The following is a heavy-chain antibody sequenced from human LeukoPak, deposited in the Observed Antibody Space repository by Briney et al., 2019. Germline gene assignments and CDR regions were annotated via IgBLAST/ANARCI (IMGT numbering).Heavy chain of an antibody. Sequence: PGGSLRLSCAASGFTLSSFSMNWVRQAPGKGLEWVSYISFGSSSIHYADSVKGRFTISRDNAKNSLYLQMNSLRDEDTAVYYCARGPIPATAIPENWGQGTLVTVSS. J-gene: IGHJ4*02. CDR1: GFTLSSFS. D-gene: IGHD2-2*02. CDR2: ISFGSSSI. CDR3: ARGPIPATAIPEN. V-gene: IGHV3-48*02.